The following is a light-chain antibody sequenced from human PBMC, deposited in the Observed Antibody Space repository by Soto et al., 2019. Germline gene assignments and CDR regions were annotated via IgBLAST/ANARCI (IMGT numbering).Light chain of an antibody. V-gene: IGKV3-15*01. J-gene: IGKJ3*01. CDR1: QSVSSN. Sequence: ETVRTQSPATLSVSPGERLTLSCRASQSVSSNLAWYQQKPGHAPRLLIYDASTRATGIPARFSGSGSGTEFTLTISSLQSEDFAVYYCQQYNTWPLTFGPGTKVDIK. CDR2: DAS. CDR3: QQYNTWPLT.